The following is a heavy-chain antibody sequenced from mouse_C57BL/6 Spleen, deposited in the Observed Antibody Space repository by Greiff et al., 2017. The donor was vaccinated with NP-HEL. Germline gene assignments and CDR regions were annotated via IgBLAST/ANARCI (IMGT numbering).Heavy chain of an antibody. CDR3: ARRRTTVVASYYYAMDY. CDR1: GFTFSDYG. CDR2: ISSGSSTI. Sequence: EVQLVESGGGLVKPGGSLKLSCAASGFTFSDYGMHWVRQAPEKGLEWVAYISSGSSTIYYADTVKGRFTISRDNAKNTLFLQMTSLRSEDTAMYYCARRRTTVVASYYYAMDYWGQGTSVTVSS. J-gene: IGHJ4*01. D-gene: IGHD1-1*01. V-gene: IGHV5-17*01.